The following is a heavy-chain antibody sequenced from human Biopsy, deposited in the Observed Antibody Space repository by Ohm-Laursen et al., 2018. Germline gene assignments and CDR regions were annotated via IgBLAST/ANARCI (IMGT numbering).Heavy chain of an antibody. J-gene: IGHJ4*02. CDR3: ARDLLEWSLPS. CDR2: IYPNSGDK. V-gene: IGHV1-2*02. Sequence: GASVKVSCKASGDAFLGYYLHWVRQAPGQGLEGMGSIYPNSGDKDFAQKFQGRVSMTRDTSVSTAYLELSSLRSEDTAIYYCARDLLEWSLPSWGQGTLVTVSS. D-gene: IGHD3-3*01. CDR1: GDAFLGYY.